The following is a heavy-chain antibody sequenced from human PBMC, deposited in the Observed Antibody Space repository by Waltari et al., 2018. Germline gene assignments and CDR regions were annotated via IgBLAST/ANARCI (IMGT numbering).Heavy chain of an antibody. Sequence: GGGLVQPGGSLRLSCAASGSTFSDHYMDWVRQAPGKGLEWVGRIRNKANSYITEYAASVKGRFTISRDDSQNSLYLQMNTLRSEDTALYYCARAAYGRGLDYWGQGALVTVSS. CDR3: ARAAYGRGLDY. J-gene: IGHJ4*02. D-gene: IGHD6-25*01. CDR1: GSTFSDHY. V-gene: IGHV3-72*01. CDR2: IRNKANSYIT.